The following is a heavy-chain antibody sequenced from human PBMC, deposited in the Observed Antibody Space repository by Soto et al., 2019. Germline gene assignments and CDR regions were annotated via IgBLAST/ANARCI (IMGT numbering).Heavy chain of an antibody. J-gene: IGHJ5*02. D-gene: IGHD1-1*01. CDR2: IYATGTT. Sequence: AETLSLTCTVSGASISGFYWSWIRKSAGKGLEWIGRIYATGTTDNNPSLKSRVMMSVDTSKKQFSLKLRSVTAADTAVYYCVRDGTKTLRDWFDPWGQGISVTVPS. CDR3: VRDGTKTLRDWFDP. CDR1: GASISGFY. V-gene: IGHV4-4*07.